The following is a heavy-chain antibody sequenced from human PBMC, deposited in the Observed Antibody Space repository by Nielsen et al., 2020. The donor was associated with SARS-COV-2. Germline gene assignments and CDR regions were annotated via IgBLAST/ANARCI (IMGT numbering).Heavy chain of an antibody. V-gene: IGHV4-31*03. D-gene: IGHD2-2*01. CDR3: ARGDLVVVPSPILGLGPFFYYFYLDV. CDR1: GGSITNADYF. CDR2: IYYNGNT. J-gene: IGHJ6*03. Sequence: SETLSLTCTVSGGSITNADYFWSWIRQHPGEDLEWLGSIYYNGNTYYNPSLKSRLTMPLDTSENQFSLRLSSVTVADTAVYFCARGDLVVVPSPILGLGPFFYYFYLDVWGKGTTVIVSS.